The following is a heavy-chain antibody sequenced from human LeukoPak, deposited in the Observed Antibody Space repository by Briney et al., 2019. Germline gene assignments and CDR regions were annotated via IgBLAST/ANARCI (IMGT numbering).Heavy chain of an antibody. Sequence: PSETLSLTCTVSGYSISSGYYWGWIRQPPGKGLEWIGSIYHSGSTYYNPSLKSRVTISVDTSKNQFSLKLSFVTAADTAVYYCERGNGWFDPWGQGTLVTVSS. CDR3: ERGNGWFDP. CDR2: IYHSGST. J-gene: IGHJ5*02. D-gene: IGHD4-23*01. CDR1: GYSISSGYY. V-gene: IGHV4-38-2*02.